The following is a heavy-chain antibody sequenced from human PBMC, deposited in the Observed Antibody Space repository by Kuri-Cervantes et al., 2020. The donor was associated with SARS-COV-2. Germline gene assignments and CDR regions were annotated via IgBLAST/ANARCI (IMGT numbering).Heavy chain of an antibody. J-gene: IGHJ4*02. CDR3: AKVFGVGSNIKYFDH. Sequence: GESLKISCAASGFTFSSYWMSWVRQAPGKGLEWVANIKQDGSEKYYVDSVKGRFTISRDSSKNSLYLQMNSLRVEDTALYYCAKVFGVGSNIKYFDHWGQGTVVTVSS. V-gene: IGHV3-7*03. D-gene: IGHD3-10*02. CDR1: GFTFSSYW. CDR2: IKQDGSEK.